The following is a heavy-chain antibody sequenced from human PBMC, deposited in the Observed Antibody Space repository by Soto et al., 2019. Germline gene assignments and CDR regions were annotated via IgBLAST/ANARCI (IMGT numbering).Heavy chain of an antibody. CDR1: GASIRSTDYY. J-gene: IGHJ5*02. Sequence: SETLSLTCTVSGASIRSTDYYWSWIRQAPGKGLEWIGYVYYTGSTYYNPSLMSRLTISVDTSKNHFSLKLTSVTAAETAVYYCVRPAREGAVAPHWFDRWGQGTQVTVSS. V-gene: IGHV4-30-4*01. CDR2: VYYTGST. CDR3: VRPAREGAVAPHWFDR.